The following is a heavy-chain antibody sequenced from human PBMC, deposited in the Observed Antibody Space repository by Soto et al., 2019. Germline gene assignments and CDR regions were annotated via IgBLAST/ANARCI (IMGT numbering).Heavy chain of an antibody. D-gene: IGHD3-16*02. CDR3: ARGGGYLDY. J-gene: IGHJ4*02. CDR2: ISAYNGNT. V-gene: IGHV1-18*01. Sequence: QVQLVQSGAEVKKPGASVKVSCKASGYTFTSYGISWVRQAPGQGLEWMGWISAYNGNTTYAQKLQGRATITTDTSTSTASMALRSLRSDATALYYSARGGGYLDYWRQGTLVTVSS. CDR1: GYTFTSYG.